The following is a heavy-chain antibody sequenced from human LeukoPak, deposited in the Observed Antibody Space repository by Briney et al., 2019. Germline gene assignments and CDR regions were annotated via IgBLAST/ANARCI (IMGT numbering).Heavy chain of an antibody. CDR3: ASFRWDGYEGPQFDY. D-gene: IGHD5-12*01. CDR2: IYHSGST. CDR1: GGSISSSNW. V-gene: IGHV4-4*02. Sequence: SETLSLTCAVSGGSISSSNWWSWVRQPPGKGLEWIGEIYHSGSTNYNPSLKSRVTISVDKSKNQFSLKLSSVTAADTAVYYCASFRWDGYEGPQFDYWGQGTLVTVSS. J-gene: IGHJ4*02.